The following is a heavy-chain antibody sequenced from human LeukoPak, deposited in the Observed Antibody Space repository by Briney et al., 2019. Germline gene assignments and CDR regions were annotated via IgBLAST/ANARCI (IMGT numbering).Heavy chain of an antibody. V-gene: IGHV4-31*03. CDR2: IYYSGST. J-gene: IGHJ4*02. CDR3: ARASYDILTGYYGEGLVDY. D-gene: IGHD3-9*01. Sequence: SQTLSLTCTVSGGSISSGGYYWSWIRQHPGKGLEWIGYIYYSGSTYYNPSLKSRVTISVDTSKNQFSLKLSPVTAADTAVYYCARASYDILTGYYGEGLVDYWGQGTLVTVSS. CDR1: GGSISSGGYY.